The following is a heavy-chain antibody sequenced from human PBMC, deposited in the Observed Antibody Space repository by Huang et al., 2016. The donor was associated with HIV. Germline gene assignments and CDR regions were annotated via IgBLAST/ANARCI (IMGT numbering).Heavy chain of an antibody. Sequence: QLQLQESGPGLVKPSETLSLTCTVSGGSIRSDNYYWGWVRQPPGKGLGWLGSIYYGGSPYSHPALRSRVTITVETSKNQFSLKMRSVTAADTAVYYCARLPGSITMIRGVITDPYWGQGTLVTVSS. V-gene: IGHV4-39*01. CDR2: IYYGGSP. D-gene: IGHD3-10*01. J-gene: IGHJ4*02. CDR1: GGSIRSDNYY. CDR3: ARLPGSITMIRGVITDPY.